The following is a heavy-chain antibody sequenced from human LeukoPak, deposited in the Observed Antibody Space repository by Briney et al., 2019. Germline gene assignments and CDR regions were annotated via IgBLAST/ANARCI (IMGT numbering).Heavy chain of an antibody. CDR2: VNLQGST. CDR3: ARGGCGGDCLNWFDP. J-gene: IGHJ5*02. CDR1: GGSITSTNY. V-gene: IGHV4-4*02. D-gene: IGHD2-21*02. Sequence: SETLSLTCGVSGGSITSTNYWTWVRQPPGKGLEWIGEVNLQGSTNYNPSLMGRVAISVDMSENHISLQLTSVTAADTAVYYCARGGCGGDCLNWFDPWGQGTLVTVSS.